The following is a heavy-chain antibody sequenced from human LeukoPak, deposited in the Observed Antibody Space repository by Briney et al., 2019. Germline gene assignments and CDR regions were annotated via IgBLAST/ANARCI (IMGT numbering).Heavy chain of an antibody. Sequence: PAESLRLSCAASGFTFRTYWMSWVRQAPGKGLEWVANIKRDGSKVYYVDSVKGRFTISRDNDKNSLYLQMNSLRAEDTAVYYCTRDSQGSGIYSVDYWGQGTLVTVSS. V-gene: IGHV3-7*05. J-gene: IGHJ4*02. CDR3: TRDSQGSGIYSVDY. CDR1: GFTFRTYW. CDR2: IKRDGSKV. D-gene: IGHD3-10*01.